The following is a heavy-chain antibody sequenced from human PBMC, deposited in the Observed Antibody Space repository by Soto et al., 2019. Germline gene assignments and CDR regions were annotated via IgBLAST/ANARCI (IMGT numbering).Heavy chain of an antibody. J-gene: IGHJ4*02. D-gene: IGHD2-15*01. V-gene: IGHV4-39*01. CDR3: ARRDSSAHYRY. Sequence: QLQLQESGPGLVKPSETLSLTCTVSGGSISSSSYYWGWLRQPPGMGLEWIGSIYYSGSTDYSPSLKSRVTIAVDTSKNQFSLKLSSVTAADAAVYYCARRDSSAHYRYWGQGTLGSVSS. CDR2: IYYSGST. CDR1: GGSISSSSYY.